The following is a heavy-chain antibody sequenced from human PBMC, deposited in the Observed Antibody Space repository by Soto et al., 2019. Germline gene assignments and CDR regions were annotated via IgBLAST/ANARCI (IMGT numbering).Heavy chain of an antibody. V-gene: IGHV3-23*01. CDR2: ISGSGGIT. D-gene: IGHD1-1*01. CDR3: AKSLSASPNYFFDS. Sequence: PGGSLRLSCAASGFPFSSYAMTWVRQTPGKGLEWVSGISGSGGITYYADSVKGRFTISRENSNNTLFLQMHSLRADDTAVYYCAKSLSASPNYFFDSWGQGTLVTVSS. J-gene: IGHJ4*02. CDR1: GFPFSSYA.